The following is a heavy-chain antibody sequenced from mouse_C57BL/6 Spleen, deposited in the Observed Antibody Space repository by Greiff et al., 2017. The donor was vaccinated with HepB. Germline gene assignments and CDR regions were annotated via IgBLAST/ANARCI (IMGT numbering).Heavy chain of an antibody. V-gene: IGHV3-6*01. D-gene: IGHD2-4*01. J-gene: IGHJ2*01. CDR2: ISYDGSN. Sequence: ESGPGLVKPSQSLSLTCSVTGYSITSGYYWNWIRQFPGNKLEWMGYISYDGSNNYNPSLKNRISITRDTSKNQFFLKLNSVTTEETATYYWARKDYDRGDFDYWGQGTTLTVSS. CDR1: GYSITSGYY. CDR3: ARKDYDRGDFDY.